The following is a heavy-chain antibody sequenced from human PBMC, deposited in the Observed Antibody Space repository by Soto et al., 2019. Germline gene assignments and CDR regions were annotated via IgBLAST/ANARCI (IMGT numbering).Heavy chain of an antibody. J-gene: IGHJ4*02. Sequence: QVQLQEWGPGLVKPSETLSLTCSVSGGSISTYYWSWIRQPAGKGLEWIGRIYSGGSTNFNPSLRSRVTVSVDMSMNQFSLKLTSVTAADTAVYYCARGPGGFGELSLDYWGQGTLVTVSS. CDR3: ARGPGGFGELSLDY. CDR1: GGSISTYY. D-gene: IGHD3-10*01. V-gene: IGHV4-4*07. CDR2: IYSGGST.